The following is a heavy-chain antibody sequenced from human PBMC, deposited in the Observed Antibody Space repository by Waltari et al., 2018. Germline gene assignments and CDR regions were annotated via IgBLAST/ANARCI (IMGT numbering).Heavy chain of an antibody. Sequence: QVQLQESGPGLVKPSETLSLTCTVSGGSISSYYWSWIRQPPGKGLEWIGYIYYSGSTNYHPSLKSRVTISVDTSKNQFSLKLGSVTAADTAVYYCAREGEYSSSAGYFQHGGQGTLVTVSS. D-gene: IGHD6-6*01. V-gene: IGHV4-59*01. CDR3: AREGEYSSSAGYFQH. CDR1: GGSISSYY. CDR2: IYYSGST. J-gene: IGHJ1*01.